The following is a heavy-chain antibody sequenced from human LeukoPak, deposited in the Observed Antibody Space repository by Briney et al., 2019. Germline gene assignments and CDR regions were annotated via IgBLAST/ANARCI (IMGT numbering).Heavy chain of an antibody. CDR2: INAGNGNT. Sequence: GASVKVSCKASGYTFTSYAMHWVRQAPGQRLEWMGWINAGNGNTKYSQEFQGRVTITRDTSASTAYMELSSLRSEDMAVCYCASSRIVGATGPFDYWGQGTLVTVSS. D-gene: IGHD1-26*01. J-gene: IGHJ4*02. CDR1: GYTFTSYA. CDR3: ASSRIVGATGPFDY. V-gene: IGHV1-3*03.